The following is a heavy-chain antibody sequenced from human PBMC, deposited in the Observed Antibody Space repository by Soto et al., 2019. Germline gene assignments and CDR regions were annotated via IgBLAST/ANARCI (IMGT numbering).Heavy chain of an antibody. CDR1: GFTFRSFG. CDR2: VSYDGNHK. Sequence: QVQLVESGGGVIQPGTSLSLSCGSSGFTFRSFGMYWVRQAPGKGLEWVAVVSYDGNHKYYADSVKGRFTVSRDNAKNMLYLQMNSRRGEDTAVYYCAKDVGQQLVLNYGMDVWGQGTTVTVSS. CDR3: AKDVGQQLVLNYGMDV. J-gene: IGHJ6*02. V-gene: IGHV3-30*18. D-gene: IGHD6-13*01.